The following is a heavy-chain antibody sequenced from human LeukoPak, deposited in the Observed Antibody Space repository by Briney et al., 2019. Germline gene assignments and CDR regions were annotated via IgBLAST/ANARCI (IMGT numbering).Heavy chain of an antibody. CDR3: ARAPARGYSYSRTLDY. J-gene: IGHJ4*02. D-gene: IGHD5-18*01. Sequence: ASLTVSCKASGYTFTSYDINWARQATGQGLEWMGWMNPNSGNTGSAQKFQGKVPITRNTSIRPAYMEVSSLRSEDTAVYYCARAPARGYSYSRTLDYWGQGTLVTVSS. CDR1: GYTFTSYD. CDR2: MNPNSGNT. V-gene: IGHV1-8*01.